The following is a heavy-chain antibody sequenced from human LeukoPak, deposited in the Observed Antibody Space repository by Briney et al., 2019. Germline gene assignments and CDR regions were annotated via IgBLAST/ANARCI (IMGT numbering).Heavy chain of an antibody. Sequence: GGSLRLSCAASGFTFSSYEMNWVRQAPGKGLEWVSYISSSGSTIYYADSVKGGFTISRDNAKNSLYLQMNSMRAEDTAVYYCARGPYSSGIGWEDYYYYMDVWGKGTTVTVSS. CDR1: GFTFSSYE. CDR3: ARGPYSSGIGWEDYYYYMDV. D-gene: IGHD6-19*01. J-gene: IGHJ6*03. CDR2: ISSSGSTI. V-gene: IGHV3-48*03.